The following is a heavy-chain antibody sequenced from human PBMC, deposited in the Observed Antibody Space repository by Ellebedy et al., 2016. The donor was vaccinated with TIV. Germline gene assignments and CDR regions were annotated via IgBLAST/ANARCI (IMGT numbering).Heavy chain of an antibody. Sequence: PAGSLRLSCTASGFSLSDYSMSRVRQAPGKGLEWVSSLSSITTFRVYGDSVRGRFSISRDSAKNTLYLQMNSLRGEDTAVYFCARDSRDYHDEVYFSCLDTWGQGTLVTVSS. D-gene: IGHD3-22*01. CDR3: ARDSRDYHDEVYFSCLDT. CDR1: GFSLSDYS. CDR2: LSSITTFR. V-gene: IGHV3-21*01. J-gene: IGHJ5*02.